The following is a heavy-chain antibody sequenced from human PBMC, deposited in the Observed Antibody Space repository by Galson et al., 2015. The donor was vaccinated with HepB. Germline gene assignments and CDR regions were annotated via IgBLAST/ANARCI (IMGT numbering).Heavy chain of an antibody. Sequence: SLRLSCAASGFTFSSYSMNWVRQAPGKGLEWVSYISGSSSTIYYADSVKGRFTISRDNAKNSLYLQMNSLRAEDTAVYYCARGWEPDYSDYWGQGTLVTVSS. D-gene: IGHD1-26*01. J-gene: IGHJ4*02. CDR3: ARGWEPDYSDY. CDR1: GFTFSSYS. CDR2: ISGSSSTI. V-gene: IGHV3-48*01.